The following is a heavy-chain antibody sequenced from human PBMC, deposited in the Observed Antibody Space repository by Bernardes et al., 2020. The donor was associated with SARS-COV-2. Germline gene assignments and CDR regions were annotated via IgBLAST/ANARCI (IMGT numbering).Heavy chain of an antibody. J-gene: IGHJ5*02. Sequence: GWSLRLSCAASGFTFSHYDMHWVRQAPGKGLEWVALISFDGSNKYYADSVKGRFIISRDSSKNTLYLQMNSLRPEDTAVYYCGKGGVIAATNTVDSWGQGTLVSVSS. CDR3: GKGGVIAATNTVDS. CDR2: ISFDGSNK. V-gene: IGHV3-30*18. CDR1: GFTFSHYD. D-gene: IGHD6-25*01.